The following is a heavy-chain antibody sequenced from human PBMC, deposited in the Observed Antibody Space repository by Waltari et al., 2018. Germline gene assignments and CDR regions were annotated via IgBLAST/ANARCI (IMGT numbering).Heavy chain of an antibody. CDR3: ARGGTIFGVVTPLDP. Sequence: QVQLQESGPGLVKPSETLSLTCTVSGYSISSGYYWGWIRQPPGKGLEWIGSIYHSGSTYYNPSLKSRVTISVDTSKNQFSLKLSSVTAADTAVYYCARGGTIFGVVTPLDPWGQGTLVTVSS. CDR2: IYHSGST. V-gene: IGHV4-38-2*02. D-gene: IGHD3-3*01. CDR1: GYSISSGYY. J-gene: IGHJ5*02.